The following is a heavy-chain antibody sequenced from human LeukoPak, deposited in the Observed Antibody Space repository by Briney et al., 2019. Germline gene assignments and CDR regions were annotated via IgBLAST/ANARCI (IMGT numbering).Heavy chain of an antibody. CDR1: GGSISSYY. Sequence: PSETLSLTCTVSGGSISSYYWSWIRQPPGKGLEWIGYIYYSGSTNYNPSLKSRVTISVDTSKNQFSLKLSSVTAADTAVYYCARDGYSSGWQAFDYWGQGTLVTVPS. D-gene: IGHD6-25*01. V-gene: IGHV4-59*01. CDR2: IYYSGST. CDR3: ARDGYSSGWQAFDY. J-gene: IGHJ4*02.